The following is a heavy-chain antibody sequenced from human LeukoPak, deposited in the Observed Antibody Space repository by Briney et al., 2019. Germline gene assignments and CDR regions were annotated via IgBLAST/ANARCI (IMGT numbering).Heavy chain of an antibody. CDR3: ALRTMVRGVIKFDP. J-gene: IGHJ5*02. Sequence: ASVKVSCKASGYTFTSYDINWVRQATGQGLEWMGRMNPNSGNTGYAQKFQGRVTMTRNTSISTAYMELSSLRSEDTAVYYCALRTMVRGVIKFDPWGQGTLVTVSS. D-gene: IGHD3-10*01. CDR2: MNPNSGNT. CDR1: GYTFTSYD. V-gene: IGHV1-8*01.